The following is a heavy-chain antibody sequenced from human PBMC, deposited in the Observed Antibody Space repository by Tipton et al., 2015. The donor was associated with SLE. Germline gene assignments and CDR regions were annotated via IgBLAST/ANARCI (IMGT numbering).Heavy chain of an antibody. CDR3: ARGAPGSSWTGGSFDL. V-gene: IGHV4-59*12. CDR1: GGSISSYY. CDR2: IYYSGST. J-gene: IGHJ2*01. Sequence: TLSLTCTVSGGSISSYYWSWIRQPPGKGLEWIGYIYYSGSTNYNPSLKSRVTISVDTSKNQFSLKLSSVTAADTAVYYCARGAPGSSWTGGSFDLWGRGTLVTVSS. D-gene: IGHD6-13*01.